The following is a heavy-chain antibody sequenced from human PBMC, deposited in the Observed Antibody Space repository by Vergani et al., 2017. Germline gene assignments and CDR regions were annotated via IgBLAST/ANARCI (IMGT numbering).Heavy chain of an antibody. J-gene: IGHJ3*02. Sequence: QVQLQESGPGLVKPSETLSLTCAVSGYSISTNYYWGWSRQPPGKRLEWIGSIYHSGSTYYNPSLKGRVSISVDTSKNQFSLKMTSVTAADTAVYYCARIGVAGRGGAFDIWGQGTMVTVSS. V-gene: IGHV4-38-2*01. D-gene: IGHD6-19*01. CDR3: ARIGVAGRGGAFDI. CDR1: GYSISTNYY. CDR2: IYHSGST.